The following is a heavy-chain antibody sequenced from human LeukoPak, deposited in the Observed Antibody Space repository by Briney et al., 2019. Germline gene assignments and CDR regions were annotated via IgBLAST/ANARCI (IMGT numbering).Heavy chain of an antibody. Sequence: SGGSLRLSCAASGFTFSSHLLHWVRQAPAKGLAWVSRIHVDGNIIYYADSVKGRFTISRHNAKSTLYLQMNSLRDEDTAVYYCAMLAGTTTAIDYWGQGTLVTVSS. CDR2: IHVDGNII. D-gene: IGHD4-17*01. J-gene: IGHJ4*02. CDR3: AMLAGTTTAIDY. V-gene: IGHV3-74*01. CDR1: GFTFSSHL.